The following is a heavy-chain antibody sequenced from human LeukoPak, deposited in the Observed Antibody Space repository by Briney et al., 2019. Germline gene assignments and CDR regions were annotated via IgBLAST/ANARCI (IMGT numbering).Heavy chain of an antibody. CDR2: ISSNGGST. J-gene: IGHJ6*02. CDR3: ARKSANYYYYGMDV. V-gene: IGHV3-64*01. CDR1: GFTVSDNY. Sequence: GGSLRLSCAASGFTVSDNYMSWVRQAPGKGLEYVSAISSNGGSTYYANSVKGRFTISRDNSKNTLYLQMGSLRAEDMAVYYCARKSANYYYYGMDVWGQGTTVTVSS.